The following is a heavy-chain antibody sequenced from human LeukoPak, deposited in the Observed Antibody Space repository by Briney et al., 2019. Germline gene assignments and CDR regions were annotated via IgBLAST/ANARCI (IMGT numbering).Heavy chain of an antibody. D-gene: IGHD3-9*01. J-gene: IGHJ4*02. V-gene: IGHV3-43*02. CDR3: ASVDFDWLFRIDY. CDR2: ISGDGGST. CDR1: GFTFDDYA. Sequence: GGSLRLSCAASGFTFDDYAMHWVRQAPGKGLEWVSLISGDGGSTYYADSVKGRFTISRGNSKNSLYLQMNSLRTEDTALYYCASVDFDWLFRIDYWGQGTLVTVSS.